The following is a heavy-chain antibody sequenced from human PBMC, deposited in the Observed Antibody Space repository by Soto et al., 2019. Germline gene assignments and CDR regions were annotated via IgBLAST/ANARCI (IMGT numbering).Heavy chain of an antibody. Sequence: GESLKISCKGSGYNFAGYWIAWVRQMPGKGLELMGIIYPSDSDTRYRPSYQGQVTISADKSISSAYLQWSSLRASDTAMYYCARGGVSTRTFDYWGQGTPVTVSS. CDR1: GYNFAGYW. V-gene: IGHV5-51*01. D-gene: IGHD3-3*01. J-gene: IGHJ4*02. CDR3: ARGGVSTRTFDY. CDR2: IYPSDSDT.